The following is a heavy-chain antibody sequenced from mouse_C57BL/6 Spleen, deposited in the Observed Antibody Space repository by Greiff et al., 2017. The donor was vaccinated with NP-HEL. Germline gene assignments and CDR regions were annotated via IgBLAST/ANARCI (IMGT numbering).Heavy chain of an antibody. J-gene: IGHJ4*01. CDR3: TRFLYYYGSDYAMDY. CDR1: GFTFSSYA. D-gene: IGHD1-1*01. Sequence: EVHLVESGEGLVKPGGSLKLSCAASGFTFSSYAMSWVRQTPEKRLEWVAYISSGGDYIYYADTVKGRFTISRDNARNTLYLQMSSLKSEDTAMYYCTRFLYYYGSDYAMDYWGQGTSVTVSS. V-gene: IGHV5-9-1*02. CDR2: ISSGGDYI.